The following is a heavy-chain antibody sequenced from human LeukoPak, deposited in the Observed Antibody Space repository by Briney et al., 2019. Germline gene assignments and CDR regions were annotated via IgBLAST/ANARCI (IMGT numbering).Heavy chain of an antibody. CDR2: NWHGTT. J-gene: IGHJ4*02. V-gene: IGHV3-43*01. Sequence: GGSLRLSCAASGFTFEEYTMHWVRQAPGKTLEWVSLNWHGTTYYRDSLKGRLTISRDNSKDSLYLQINTLRSEDTAFYYCVKDLSYESSGSVFEYWGQGTLVTVSS. CDR1: GFTFEEYT. D-gene: IGHD3-22*01. CDR3: VKDLSYESSGSVFEY.